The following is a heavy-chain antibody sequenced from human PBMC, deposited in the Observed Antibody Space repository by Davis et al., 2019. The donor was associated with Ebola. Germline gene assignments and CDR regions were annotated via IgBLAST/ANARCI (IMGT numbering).Heavy chain of an antibody. CDR2: IYHSGST. CDR3: ARENAMGYSYGSFSYYYYYMDV. D-gene: IGHD5-18*01. V-gene: IGHV4-4*02. J-gene: IGHJ6*03. Sequence: PSETLSLTCAASGGSISSSNWWSWVRQPPGKGLEWIGEIYHSGSTNYNPSLKSRVTISVDKSKNQFSLKLSSVTAADTAVYYCARENAMGYSYGSFSYYYYYMDVWGKGTTVTVSS. CDR1: GGSISSSNW.